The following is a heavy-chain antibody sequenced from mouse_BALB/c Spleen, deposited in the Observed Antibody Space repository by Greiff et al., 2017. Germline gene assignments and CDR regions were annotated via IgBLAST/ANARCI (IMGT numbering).Heavy chain of an antibody. CDR2: INPGSGGT. D-gene: IGHD2-4*01. CDR3: ARSPSMITTAWFAY. J-gene: IGHJ3*01. Sequence: QVQLQQSGAELVRPGTSVKVSCKASGYAFTNYLIEWVKQRPGQGLEWIGVINPGSGGTNYNEKFKGKATLTADKSSSTAYMQLSSLTSDDSAVYFCARSPSMITTAWFAYWGQGTLVTVSA. CDR1: GYAFTNYL. V-gene: IGHV1-54*03.